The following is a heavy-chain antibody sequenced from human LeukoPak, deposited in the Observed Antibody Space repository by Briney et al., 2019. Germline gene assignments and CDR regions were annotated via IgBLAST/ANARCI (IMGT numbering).Heavy chain of an antibody. CDR2: ISAYNGNT. CDR1: GYTFTSYG. CDR3: ARNYDFWSGYYDYYYMDV. Sequence: ASVKVSCKASGYTFTSYGISWVRQAPGQGLEWMGWISAYNGNTNYAQKLQGRVTMTTDTSTSTAYMELRSLRSDDTAVYYYARNYDFWSGYYDYYYMDVWGKGTTVTVSS. D-gene: IGHD3-3*01. V-gene: IGHV1-18*01. J-gene: IGHJ6*03.